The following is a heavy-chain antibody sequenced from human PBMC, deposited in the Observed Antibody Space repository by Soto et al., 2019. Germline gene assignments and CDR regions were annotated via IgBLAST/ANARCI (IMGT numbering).Heavy chain of an antibody. J-gene: IGHJ6*02. CDR1: GGSISSGGYY. V-gene: IGHV4-31*03. CDR2: IYYSGST. D-gene: IGHD3-3*01. Sequence: PSETLSLTCTVSGGSISSGGYYWSWIRQHPGKGLEWIGYIYYSGSTYYNPSLKSRVTISVDTSKNQFSLKLSSVTAADTAVYYCASRPPLRTVGGYGMDVWGQGTTVTVSS. CDR3: ASRPPLRTVGGYGMDV.